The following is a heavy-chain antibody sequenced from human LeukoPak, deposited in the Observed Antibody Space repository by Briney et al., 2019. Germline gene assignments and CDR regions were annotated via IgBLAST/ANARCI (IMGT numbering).Heavy chain of an antibody. V-gene: IGHV4-31*11. D-gene: IGHD5-24*01. J-gene: IGHJ3*02. CDR1: GGSFSGYY. Sequence: KPSETLSLTCAVYGGSFSGYYWSWIRQHPGKGLEWIGYIYYSGSTYYNPSLKSRVTISVDTSKNQFSLKLSSVTAADTAVYYCARDGVEMATIPGAFDIWGQGTMVTVSS. CDR3: ARDGVEMATIPGAFDI. CDR2: IYYSGST.